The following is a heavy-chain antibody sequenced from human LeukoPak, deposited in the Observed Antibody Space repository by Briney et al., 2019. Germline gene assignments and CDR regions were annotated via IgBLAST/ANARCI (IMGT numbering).Heavy chain of an antibody. CDR3: THYYDGSGYYGAFDS. CDR2: IRSKAKSYAT. Sequence: GGSLRLSCAASGFTFSDSAVHWVRQASGKGLEGVGRIRSKAKSYATAYAASVKGRFTISRDDSETTAYLQMNSLKTEDTAVYYCTHYYDGSGYYGAFDSWGQGTMVTVSS. V-gene: IGHV3-73*01. D-gene: IGHD3-22*01. CDR1: GFTFSDSA. J-gene: IGHJ3*02.